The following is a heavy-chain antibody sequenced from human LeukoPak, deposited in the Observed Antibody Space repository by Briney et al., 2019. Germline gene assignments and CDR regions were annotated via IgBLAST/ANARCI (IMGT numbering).Heavy chain of an antibody. J-gene: IGHJ4*02. V-gene: IGHV3-30*04. CDR1: GFTFSTYT. D-gene: IGHD2-21*01. Sequence: GRSPRLSCAASGFTFSTYTMHWVRQAPGKGLEWVAVILYDGSIKQYAESVKGRFTISRDNSKNTLDLQMNSLGVEDTAVYHCARIRTAYCGTTKCREFDHWGPGTLVAVSS. CDR3: ARIRTAYCGTTKCREFDH. CDR2: ILYDGSIK.